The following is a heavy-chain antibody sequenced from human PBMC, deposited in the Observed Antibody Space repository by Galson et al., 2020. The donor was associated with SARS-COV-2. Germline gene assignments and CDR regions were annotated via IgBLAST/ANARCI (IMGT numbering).Heavy chain of an antibody. J-gene: IGHJ6*03. CDR1: GGSFSGYS. CDR2: INIGGNT. Sequence: SETLSLTCAVYGGSFSGYSWTWIRQPPGKGLEWIGEINIGGNTNYRPSLRSRVTVSIDTSKTQFSLNLRSVTAADTALYYCARGHRGVVPSPVLGLGPYYSYYYMDVWDKGTTVTVSS. V-gene: IGHV4-34*01. D-gene: IGHD3-10*01. CDR3: ARGHRGVVPSPVLGLGPYYSYYYMDV.